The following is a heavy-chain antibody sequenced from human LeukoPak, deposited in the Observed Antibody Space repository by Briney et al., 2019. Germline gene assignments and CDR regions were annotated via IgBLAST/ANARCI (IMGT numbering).Heavy chain of an antibody. V-gene: IGHV3-21*01. CDR2: ISSSSYI. Sequence: SGGSLRLSCAASGFTFSSYSMTWVRQAPGKGLDWVSSISSSSYIYYADSVKGRFTISRDNAKNSLYLQMNSLRAEDTAVYYCARDAKGPIWFGESGNDAFDIWGQGTMVTVSS. J-gene: IGHJ3*02. CDR3: ARDAKGPIWFGESGNDAFDI. D-gene: IGHD3-10*01. CDR1: GFTFSSYS.